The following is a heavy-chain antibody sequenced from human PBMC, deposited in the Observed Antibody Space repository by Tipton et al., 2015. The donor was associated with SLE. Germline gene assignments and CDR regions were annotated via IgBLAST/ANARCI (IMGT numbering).Heavy chain of an antibody. D-gene: IGHD3-3*01. V-gene: IGHV4-4*07. CDR2: IYYSGST. J-gene: IGHJ4*02. CDR1: GGSISGYY. CDR3: ARRYDFWSGYYSH. Sequence: TLSLTCTVSGGSISGYYWSWIRQPAGKGLEWIASIYYSGSTYYNPSLKSRVTISVDTSKNQFSLNLSSVTAADTAVYYCARRYDFWSGYYSHWGQGTLVTVSS.